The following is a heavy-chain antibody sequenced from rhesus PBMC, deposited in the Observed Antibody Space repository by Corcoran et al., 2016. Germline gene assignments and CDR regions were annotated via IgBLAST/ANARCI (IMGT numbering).Heavy chain of an antibody. CDR2: IYGGGSST. CDR1: GGSISSSY. D-gene: IGHD6-25*01. V-gene: IGHV4-169*02. Sequence: QLQLQESGPGLVKPSETLSVTCAVSGGSISSSYWSWIRQAPGKGLEWVGYIYGGGSSTSYNPSLKSRVTLSVDPSKTQLSLMLSSVTAADTAVCYCASDDSGSFDYWGQGVLVTVSS. J-gene: IGHJ4*01. CDR3: ASDDSGSFDY.